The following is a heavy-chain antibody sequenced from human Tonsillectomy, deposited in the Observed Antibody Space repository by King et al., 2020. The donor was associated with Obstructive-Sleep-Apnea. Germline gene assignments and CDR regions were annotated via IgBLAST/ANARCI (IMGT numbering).Heavy chain of an antibody. J-gene: IGHJ4*02. D-gene: IGHD1-26*01. V-gene: IGHV3-49*03. CDR3: TRGRGRRELHSGPDDY. CDR2: IRSKAYGGTT. CDR1: GFTFGDYA. Sequence: VQLVESGGGLVQPGRSLRLSCTASGFTFGDYAMSWFRQAPGKGLEWVGFIRSKAYGGTTEYAASVKGRFTISRDDSKSIAYLQMNSLKTEDTAVYYCTRGRGRRELHSGPDDYWGQGTLVTVSS.